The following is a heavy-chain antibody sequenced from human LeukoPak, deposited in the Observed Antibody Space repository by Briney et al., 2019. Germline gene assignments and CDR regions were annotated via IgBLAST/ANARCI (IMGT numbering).Heavy chain of an antibody. J-gene: IGHJ4*02. CDR1: GGSISSNNYY. CDR2: IYTSGST. V-gene: IGHV4-61*02. D-gene: IGHD7-27*01. CDR3: ARELGMAPYYFDY. Sequence: PSETLSLTCTVSGGSISSNNYYWSWTRQPAGKGLEWIGRIYTSGSTNYNPSLKSRVTISVDTSKNQFSLKLSSVTAADTAVYYCARELGMAPYYFDYWGQGTLVTVSS.